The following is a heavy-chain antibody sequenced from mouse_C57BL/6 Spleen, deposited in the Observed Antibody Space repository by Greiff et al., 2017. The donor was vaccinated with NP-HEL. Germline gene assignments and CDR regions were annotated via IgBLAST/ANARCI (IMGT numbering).Heavy chain of an antibody. CDR1: GYSFTDYN. J-gene: IGHJ1*03. CDR3: ARGDYSNLYWYFDV. D-gene: IGHD2-5*01. V-gene: IGHV1-39*01. Sequence: VQLQQSGPELVKPGASVKISCKASGYSFTDYNMNWVKQSNGKSLEWIGVINPNYGTTSYNQKFKGKATLTVDQSSSTAYMQLNSLTSEDSAVDYCARGDYSNLYWYFDVWGTGTTVTVSS. CDR2: INPNYGTT.